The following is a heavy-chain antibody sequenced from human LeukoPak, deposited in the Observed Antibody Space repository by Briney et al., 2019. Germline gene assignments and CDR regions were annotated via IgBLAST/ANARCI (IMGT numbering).Heavy chain of an antibody. V-gene: IGHV4-31*03. J-gene: IGHJ4*02. CDR1: GGSISSGGYY. D-gene: IGHD3-10*01. CDR2: IYYSGST. Sequence: SETLSLTCTVSGGSISSGGYYWRWIRQHPGKGLEWIGYIYYSGSTYYNPSLKSRVTISVDTSKNQFSLKLSSVTAADTAVYYCARDSFGPIGYWGQGTLVTVSS. CDR3: ARDSFGPIGY.